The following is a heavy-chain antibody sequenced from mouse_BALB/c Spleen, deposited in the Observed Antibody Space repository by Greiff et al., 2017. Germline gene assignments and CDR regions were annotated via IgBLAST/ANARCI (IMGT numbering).Heavy chain of an antibody. CDR1: GYSITSDDA. V-gene: IGHV3-2*02. D-gene: IGHD2-4*01. CDR3: ARQLDYDYFDY. Sequence: EVKVVESGPGLVKPSQSLSLSCTVTGYSITSDDACTWIRQFPGNKLEWMGYISYSGRTSYNPSLKSRISITRVTSKNQFFLRLNSVTTEDTATYYCARQLDYDYFDYWGQGTTRTVPS. J-gene: IGHJ2*01. CDR2: ISYSGRT.